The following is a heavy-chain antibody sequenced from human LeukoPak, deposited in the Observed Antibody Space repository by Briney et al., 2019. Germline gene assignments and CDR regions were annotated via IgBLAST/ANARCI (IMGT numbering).Heavy chain of an antibody. V-gene: IGHV3-48*03. J-gene: IGHJ3*02. D-gene: IGHD3-9*01. CDR2: ISSSGSTI. CDR3: AKGTYYDILTGYFYAFDI. CDR1: GFTFSSYE. Sequence: GGSLRLSCAASGFTFSSYEMNWVRQAPGKGLEWVSYISSSGSTIYYADSVKGRFTISRDNSKNTLYLQMNSLRAEDTAVYYCAKGTYYDILTGYFYAFDIWGQGTMVTVSS.